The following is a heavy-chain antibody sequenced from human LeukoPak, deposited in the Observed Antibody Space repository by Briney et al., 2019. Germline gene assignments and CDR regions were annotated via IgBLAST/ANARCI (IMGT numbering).Heavy chain of an antibody. CDR1: GGSINGHF. CDR2: LSYSGST. Sequence: SETLSLTCAVSGGSINGHFWSWMRRPPGKGLEWIGFLSYSGSTRYNPSLQSRVSISGDRSETKFSLRLTSVTAADTAVYYCARLVDNDSSGDPDTFDVWGHGTVVIVSS. J-gene: IGHJ3*01. V-gene: IGHV4-59*11. CDR3: ARLVDNDSSGDPDTFDV. D-gene: IGHD6-25*01.